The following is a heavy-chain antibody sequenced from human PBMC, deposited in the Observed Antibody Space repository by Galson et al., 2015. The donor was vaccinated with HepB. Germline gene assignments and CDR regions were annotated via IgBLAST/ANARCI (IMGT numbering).Heavy chain of an antibody. CDR1: GYTFTSYA. CDR2: INAGNGNT. Sequence: SVKVSCKASGYTFTSYAMHWVRQAPGQRLEWMGWINAGNGNTKYSQKFQGRVTITRDTSASTAYMELSSLRSEDTAVYYCAREIRRGRLVVVAVYFDYWGQGTLVTVSS. J-gene: IGHJ4*02. D-gene: IGHD2-15*01. V-gene: IGHV1-3*01. CDR3: AREIRRGRLVVVAVYFDY.